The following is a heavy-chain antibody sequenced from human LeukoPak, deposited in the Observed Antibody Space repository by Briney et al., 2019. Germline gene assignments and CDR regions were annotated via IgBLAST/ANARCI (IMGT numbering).Heavy chain of an antibody. J-gene: IGHJ4*02. D-gene: IGHD3-3*01. V-gene: IGHV1-2*02. CDR2: INPNSGGT. CDR3: ARVPRRFGVVIVNFDY. CDR1: GYTFTGYY. Sequence: GASVKVSCKASGYTFTGYYMHWVRQAPGQGLEWMGWINPNSGGTNYAQKFQGRVTMTRDTSISTAYMELSRLRSDDTAVYYCARVPRRFGVVIVNFDYWGQGTLVTVSS.